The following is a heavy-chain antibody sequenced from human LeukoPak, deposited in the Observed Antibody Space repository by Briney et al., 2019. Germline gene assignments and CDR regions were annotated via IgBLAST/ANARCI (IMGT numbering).Heavy chain of an antibody. CDR3: ARDSRVARSHAFYFNY. CDR1: GFTFSNYN. Sequence: GGSLRLSCAASGFTFSNYNMNWVRQAPGKGLEWVSYISSSSSTIYYADSVKGRFTISRDNAKNSLYLQMNSLRAENTAVYYCARDSRVARSHAFYFNYWGQGTLVTVSS. CDR2: ISSSSSTI. V-gene: IGHV3-48*01. J-gene: IGHJ4*02. D-gene: IGHD2-15*01.